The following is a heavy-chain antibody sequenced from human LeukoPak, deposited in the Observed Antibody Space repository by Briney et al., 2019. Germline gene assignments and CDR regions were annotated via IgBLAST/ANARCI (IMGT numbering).Heavy chain of an antibody. J-gene: IGHJ1*01. CDR3: ATTQWLVSYFHH. V-gene: IGHV3-9*01. CDR1: GFTLDDYA. Sequence: GGYLRLSCAASGFTLDDYAMHWVRQAPGKGLEWVSGISWNGDSIGYADSVKGRFTISRDNSKNTLYLQMNSLRAEDTAVYYCATTQWLVSYFHHWGQGTLVTVSS. CDR2: ISWNGDSI. D-gene: IGHD6-19*01.